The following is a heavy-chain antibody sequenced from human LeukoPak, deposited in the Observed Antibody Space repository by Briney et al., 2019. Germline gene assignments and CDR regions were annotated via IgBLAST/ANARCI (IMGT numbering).Heavy chain of an antibody. D-gene: IGHD6-19*01. Sequence: SETLSLTCTVSDGSISNYHWSWIRQPAGKGLEWIGQIHTSGSTNYNPPLKSRVSVSIDTTEDQVSLTIRSVTAADTAFYYCARRDISSGWSFDYWGQGTLVTVSS. CDR1: DGSISNYH. CDR2: IHTSGST. CDR3: ARRDISSGWSFDY. V-gene: IGHV4-4*07. J-gene: IGHJ4*02.